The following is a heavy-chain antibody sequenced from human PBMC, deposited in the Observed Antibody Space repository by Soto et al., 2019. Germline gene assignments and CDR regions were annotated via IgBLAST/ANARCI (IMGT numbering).Heavy chain of an antibody. CDR2: IILIFGTA. CDR3: ASDEEWELRHY. J-gene: IGHJ4*02. D-gene: IGHD1-26*01. V-gene: IGHV1-69*01. CDR1: GGTFSSYA. Sequence: QVQLVQSVAEVKKPGSSVKVSCKASGGTFSSYAISWVRQAPGQGLEWMGGIILIFGTANYAQKFQGRVTITADESTSTAYMELSSMRAEDTAVYYCASDEEWELRHYFGQGTMVTFSS.